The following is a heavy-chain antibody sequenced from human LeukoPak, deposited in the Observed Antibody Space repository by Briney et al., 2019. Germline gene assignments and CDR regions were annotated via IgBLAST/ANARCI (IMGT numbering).Heavy chain of an antibody. CDR1: GFTFSGSA. J-gene: IGHJ4*02. Sequence: PGGSLRLSCAASGFTFSGSAMHWVRQASGKGLEWVGRIRSKANSYATAYAASVKGRFTISRDDSKNTAYLQMNSLRAEDTAVYYCARDVAYDFLFWGQGTLVTVSS. CDR3: ARDVAYDFLF. D-gene: IGHD3-3*01. CDR2: IRSKANSYAT. V-gene: IGHV3-73*01.